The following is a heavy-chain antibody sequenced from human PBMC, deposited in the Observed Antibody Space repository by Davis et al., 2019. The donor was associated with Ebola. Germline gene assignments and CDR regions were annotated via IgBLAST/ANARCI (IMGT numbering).Heavy chain of an antibody. CDR1: GFTFSRYG. CDR2: ICFDGSNK. D-gene: IGHD1-26*01. V-gene: IGHV3-33*06. CDR3: AKDTSNIWFDI. J-gene: IGHJ3*02. Sequence: GESLKISCAASGFTFSRYGMHWVRQAPVKLLEWVAVICFDGSNKYYADSVKGRFTISRDNSKNTLYLQMNGLRVEDTAIYYCAKDTSNIWFDIWGQGTNVTVSS.